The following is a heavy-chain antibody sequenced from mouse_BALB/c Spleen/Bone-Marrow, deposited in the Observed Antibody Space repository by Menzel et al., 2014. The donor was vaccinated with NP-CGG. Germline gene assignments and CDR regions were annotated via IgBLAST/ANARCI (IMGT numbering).Heavy chain of an antibody. D-gene: IGHD1-1*01. V-gene: IGHV1-67*01. CDR3: ARSGWGSSLFAY. Sequence: QVQLKDSGPELVRPGVSVKISCKGSGYTFTDYAMHWVKQSHAKSLEWIGVISTYSGNTNYNQKFKGEATMTVDKSSSAAYKELARLTSEDSAIYCCARSGWGSSLFAYWGQGTLVTVSA. CDR1: GYTFTDYA. CDR2: ISTYSGNT. J-gene: IGHJ3*01.